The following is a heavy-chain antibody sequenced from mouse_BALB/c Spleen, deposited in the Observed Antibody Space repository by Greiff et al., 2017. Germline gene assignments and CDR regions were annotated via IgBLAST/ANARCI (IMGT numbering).Heavy chain of an antibody. CDR2: ISSGGSYT. Sequence: EVQLVESGGGLVKPGGSLKLSCAASGFTFSSYAMSWVRQSPEKRLEWVAEISSGGSYTYYPDTVTGRFTISRDNAKNTLYLEMSSLRSEDTAMYYCARKELTGGFAYWGQGTLVTVSA. V-gene: IGHV5-9-4*01. J-gene: IGHJ3*01. CDR1: GFTFSSYA. CDR3: ARKELTGGFAY. D-gene: IGHD1-1*01.